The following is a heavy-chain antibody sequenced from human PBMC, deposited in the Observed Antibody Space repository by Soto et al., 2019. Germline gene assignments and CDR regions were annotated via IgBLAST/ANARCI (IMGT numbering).Heavy chain of an antibody. V-gene: IGHV1-69*06. CDR3: ARDRLLSCFDI. J-gene: IGHJ3*02. CDR1: GGTFSSSA. D-gene: IGHD4-17*01. CDR2: IIPIFGTA. Sequence: QVQLVQSGAEVKKPGSSVNVSCKASGGTFSSSAISWVRQAPGQGLEWMGGIIPIFGTANYAQKFQGRVTITADKSSSTAFMELRSLKSEDTAVYYCARDRLLSCFDIWGQGTMVTVSS.